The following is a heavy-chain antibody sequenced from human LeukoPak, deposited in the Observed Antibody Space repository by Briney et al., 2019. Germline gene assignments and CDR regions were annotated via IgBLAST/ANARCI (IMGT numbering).Heavy chain of an antibody. J-gene: IGHJ4*02. Sequence: GGSLRLSCAASGFTFRSYAMSWVRQAPGKGLEWVSGISSSGGNTFYADSVKGRFIISRDNSKNTLYLQMNSLRAEDTAVYCCAKDQYSSGCPDYWGQGTLVTVS. D-gene: IGHD6-19*01. CDR2: ISSSGGNT. CDR1: GFTFRSYA. V-gene: IGHV3-23*01. CDR3: AKDQYSSGCPDY.